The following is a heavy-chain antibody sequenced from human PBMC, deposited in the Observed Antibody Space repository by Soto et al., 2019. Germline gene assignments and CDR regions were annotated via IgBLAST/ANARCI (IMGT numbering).Heavy chain of an antibody. V-gene: IGHV3-23*01. D-gene: IGHD1-26*01. J-gene: IGHJ3*02. Sequence: PGGSLRLSCAASGFTFSGYAMNWVRHVPGKGLQWVSSISGSGGMTYYTDSVKGRFTISRDNSKNTVYVQMSSLRDDDTAIYYCAKDRGLTGGTPDIWGQGTMVTVSS. CDR1: GFTFSGYA. CDR3: AKDRGLTGGTPDI. CDR2: ISGSGGMT.